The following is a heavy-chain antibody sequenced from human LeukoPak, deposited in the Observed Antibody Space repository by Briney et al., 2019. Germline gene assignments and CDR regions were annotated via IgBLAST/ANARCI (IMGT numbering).Heavy chain of an antibody. D-gene: IGHD6-13*01. CDR2: ISYDGSNK. V-gene: IGHV3-30-3*01. J-gene: IGHJ6*02. CDR1: GFTFSSYA. CDR3: AREVVSSSWRGYYYGMDV. Sequence: GSLRLSCAASGFTFSSYAMHWVRQAPGKGPEWVAVISYDGSNKYYADSVKGRFTISRDNSKNTLYLQMNSLRAEDTAVYYCAREVVSSSWRGYYYGMDVWGQGTTVTVSS.